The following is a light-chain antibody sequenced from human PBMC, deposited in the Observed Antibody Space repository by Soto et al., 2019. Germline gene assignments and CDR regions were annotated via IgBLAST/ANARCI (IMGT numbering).Light chain of an antibody. V-gene: IGKV1-39*01. J-gene: IGKJ1*01. Sequence: DIQMTQSPSSLSASVGDRVTITFQASQSISKSLNWYKQNPGKAPELLIYAASTLQDGVPSRFSGSGSGTDFTLTISSLQPEDFATYYCQQSYSSPTWTFGHGTKVDTK. CDR1: QSISKS. CDR2: AAS. CDR3: QQSYSSPTWT.